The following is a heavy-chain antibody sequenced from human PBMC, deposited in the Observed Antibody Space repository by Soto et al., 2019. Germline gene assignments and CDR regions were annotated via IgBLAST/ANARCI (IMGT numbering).Heavy chain of an antibody. CDR3: ARFVSGHSGGYYYYYYMDV. CDR2: LYYSGGT. Sequence: QVQLQESGPGLVRPSETLSLTCTVSGDSVNSHYWSWIRQPPGKALEWIGYLYYSGGTNYNPSLQGRVTISVDTSQNQFSLKLNSVRAADTAVYYCARFVSGHSGGYYYYYYMDVWGKGTTVTVSS. CDR1: GDSVNSHY. J-gene: IGHJ6*03. V-gene: IGHV4-59*02. D-gene: IGHD3-3*01.